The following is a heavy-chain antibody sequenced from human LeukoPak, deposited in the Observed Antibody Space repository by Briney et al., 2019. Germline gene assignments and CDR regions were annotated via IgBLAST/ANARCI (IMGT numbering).Heavy chain of an antibody. D-gene: IGHD3-16*01. CDR2: TYYRSKWYN. CDR3: ARGLSSPGGSYYYYYYMDV. V-gene: IGHV6-1*01. CDR1: GDSVSSNSAA. J-gene: IGHJ6*03. Sequence: SQTLSLTCAISGDSVSSNSAAWNWIRQSPSRGLEWLGRTYYRSKWYNDYAVSVKSRITINPDTSKNQFSLQLNSVTPEDTAVYYCARGLSSPGGSYYYYYYMDVWGKGTTVTVSS.